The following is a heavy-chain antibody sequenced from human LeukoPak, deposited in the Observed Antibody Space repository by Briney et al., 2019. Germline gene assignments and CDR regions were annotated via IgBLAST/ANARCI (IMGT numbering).Heavy chain of an antibody. J-gene: IGHJ6*04. CDR2: IWFDGSKK. V-gene: IGHV3-33*01. Sequence: GRSLRLSCAASGFTFSSYGMHGVREAPGKGLEWVAVIWFDGSKKYYIDSVKGRFTISRDNSKNTVYLQMKSLRAEATAVYYCARVPGELSYYYGMDVWGNGTTVTVSS. D-gene: IGHD3-10*01. CDR3: ARVPGELSYYYGMDV. CDR1: GFTFSSYG.